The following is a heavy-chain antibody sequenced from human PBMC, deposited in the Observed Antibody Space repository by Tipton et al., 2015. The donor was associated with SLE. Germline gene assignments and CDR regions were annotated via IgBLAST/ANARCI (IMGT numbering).Heavy chain of an antibody. CDR3: ARLRTQLLSYYFDC. CDR1: GGSTSSGEYS. J-gene: IGHJ4*02. V-gene: IGHV4-30-2*03. CDR2: IYHRGST. Sequence: TLSLTCTVSGGSTSSGEYSWSWIRQPPGKGLEWIGNIYHRGSTYYNASLKTRLAISVDTSKNQFSLNLASATAADTAIYYCARLRTQLLSYYFDCWGQGALVTVSS. D-gene: IGHD2-2*01.